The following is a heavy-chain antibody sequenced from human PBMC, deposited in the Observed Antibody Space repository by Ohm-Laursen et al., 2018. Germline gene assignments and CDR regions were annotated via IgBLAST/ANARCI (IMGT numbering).Heavy chain of an antibody. Sequence: SLRLSCAASGFTFSTYWMNWFRQAPGKGLEWVANITHDGHETFYVDSVKGRFTISRDNAKNSLYLQMNSLRAEDTAVYYCVLGEWLDYWGQGTLVTVSS. CDR1: GFTFSTYW. CDR3: VLGEWLDY. J-gene: IGHJ4*02. CDR2: ITHDGHET. D-gene: IGHD3-16*01. V-gene: IGHV3-7*01.